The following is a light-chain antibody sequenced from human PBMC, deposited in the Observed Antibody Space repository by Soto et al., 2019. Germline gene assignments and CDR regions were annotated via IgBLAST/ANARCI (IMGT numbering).Light chain of an antibody. J-gene: IGLJ2*01. CDR1: VLAKKY. V-gene: IGLV3-27*01. Sequence: SYELTQPSSVSVPPGQTARITCSGDVLAKKYARWFQQKPGQAPVLVIYKDSERPSGIPERFSGSSSGTTVTLTISGAQVEDEADYYCYSAADNKGVFGGGTKLTVL. CDR2: KDS. CDR3: YSAADNKGV.